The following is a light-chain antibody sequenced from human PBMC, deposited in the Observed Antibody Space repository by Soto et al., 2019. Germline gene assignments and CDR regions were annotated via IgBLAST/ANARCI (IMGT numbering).Light chain of an antibody. V-gene: IGKV3-20*01. J-gene: IGKJ4*01. CDR2: WAS. CDR1: QSVRSSY. Sequence: EIVLTQSPGTLSLSPGERATLSCRASQSVRSSYLAWYQQKPGQPPKLIISWASTRESGVPDRFSGSGSGTDFTLTISSLQAEDVAVYYCQQYYATPLTFGGGTNVEIK. CDR3: QQYYATPLT.